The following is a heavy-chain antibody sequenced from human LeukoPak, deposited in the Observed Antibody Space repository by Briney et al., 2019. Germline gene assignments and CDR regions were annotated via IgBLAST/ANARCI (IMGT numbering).Heavy chain of an antibody. CDR3: ARDTPGSWSYYIGTYQY. J-gene: IGHJ4*02. CDR2: ISGSGLST. CDR1: GFTFSSYA. D-gene: IGHD3-10*01. Sequence: AGGSLRLSCAASGFTFSSYAMSWVRQAPGKGLEWVSAISGSGLSTYYADSVKGRFTISRDNSKNTLYLQMNRLRAEDTAVYYCARDTPGSWSYYIGTYQYWGQGTLVTVSS. V-gene: IGHV3-23*01.